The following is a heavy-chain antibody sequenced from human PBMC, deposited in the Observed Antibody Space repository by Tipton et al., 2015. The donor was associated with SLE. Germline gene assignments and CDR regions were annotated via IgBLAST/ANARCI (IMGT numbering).Heavy chain of an antibody. Sequence: TLSLTCTVSGGSISRIGYYWSWIRQHPGKGLEWIGYIYHTGSTYYNPSLESRLTISMDTSKNQFSLRLTSMTPADTALYYCARARRTTSSHFDYWGQGTLVTVSS. CDR2: IYHTGST. D-gene: IGHD1-14*01. J-gene: IGHJ4*02. CDR3: ARARRTTSSHFDY. CDR1: GGSISRIGYY. V-gene: IGHV4-31*03.